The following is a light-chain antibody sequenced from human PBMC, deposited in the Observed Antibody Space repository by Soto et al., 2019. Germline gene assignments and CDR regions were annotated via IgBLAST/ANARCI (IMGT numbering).Light chain of an antibody. CDR3: NSYTSSTTLV. CDR2: EVT. CDR1: SSDVGGYNY. V-gene: IGLV2-14*01. Sequence: QSVLTQPASVSGSPGQSITISCTGTSSDVGGYNYVSWYQQHPGKAPKLMIYEVTNRPSGVSNRFSGSKSGNTASLTISGLQAEDEAYYYCNSYTSSTTLVFGGGTKVTVL. J-gene: IGLJ2*01.